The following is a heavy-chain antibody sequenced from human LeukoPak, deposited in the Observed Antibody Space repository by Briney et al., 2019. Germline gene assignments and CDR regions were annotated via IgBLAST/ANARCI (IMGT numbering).Heavy chain of an antibody. J-gene: IGHJ6*03. D-gene: IGHD6-6*01. CDR3: ARDLRLQYSSSSRVRDYYYYYMDV. CDR2: IYSGGST. V-gene: IGHV3-66*01. CDR1: GFTFSSYS. Sequence: QPGRSLRLSCAASGFTFSSYSMNWVRQAPGKGLEWVSVIYSGGSTYYADSVKGRFTISRDNSKNTLYLQMNSLRAEDTAVYYCARDLRLQYSSSSRVRDYYYYYMDVWGKGTTVTVSS.